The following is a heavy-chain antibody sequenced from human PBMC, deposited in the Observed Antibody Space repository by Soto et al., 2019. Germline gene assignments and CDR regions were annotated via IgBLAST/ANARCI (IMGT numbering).Heavy chain of an antibody. CDR2: IYYSGTT. Sequence: QMQLQESGPGLVKPSETLSLTCTVSGVPIGSSSHYWGWIRQPPGKGLEWIGSIYYSGTTYYNPSLKSRVTISVDTSKNNFSLQLNSVTAADTAVYYCSRHEDGDFGVGWFFDLWGRGTLVSVSS. D-gene: IGHD4-17*01. V-gene: IGHV4-39*01. CDR3: SRHEDGDFGVGWFFDL. CDR1: GVPIGSSSHY. J-gene: IGHJ2*01.